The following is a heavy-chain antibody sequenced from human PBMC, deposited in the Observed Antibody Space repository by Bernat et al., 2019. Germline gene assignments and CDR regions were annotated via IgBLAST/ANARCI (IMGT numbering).Heavy chain of an antibody. J-gene: IGHJ6*03. CDR2: ISSSSYI. D-gene: IGHD5-12*01. CDR1: GFTFSSYS. Sequence: EVQLVESGGGLVKPGGSLRLSCAASGFTFSSYSMNWVRQAPGKGLEWVSSISSSSYIYYADSVKGRFTISRDNAKNSLYLQMNSLRAEDTAVYYCAREDSGYDNYYYYYMDVWGKGTTVTVSS. V-gene: IGHV3-21*01. CDR3: AREDSGYDNYYYYYMDV.